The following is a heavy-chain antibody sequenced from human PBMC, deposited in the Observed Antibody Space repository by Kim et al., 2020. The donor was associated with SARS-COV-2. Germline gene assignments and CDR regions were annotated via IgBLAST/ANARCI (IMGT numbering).Heavy chain of an antibody. CDR2: IIPIFGTA. CDR3: ARDSVVVVVAATSWFDP. Sequence: SVKVSCKASGGTFSSYAISWVRQAPGQGLEWMGGIIPIFGTANYAQKFQGRVTITADESTSTAYMELSSLRSEDTAVYYCARDSVVVVVAATSWFDPWGQGTLVTVSS. CDR1: GGTFSSYA. D-gene: IGHD2-15*01. J-gene: IGHJ5*02. V-gene: IGHV1-69*13.